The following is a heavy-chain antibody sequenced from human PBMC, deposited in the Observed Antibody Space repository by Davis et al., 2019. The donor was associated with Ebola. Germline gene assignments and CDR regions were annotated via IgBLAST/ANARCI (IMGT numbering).Heavy chain of an antibody. Sequence: ASVKVSCKASGYTFTSYDINWVRQATGQGLEWMGWISAYNGNTNYAQKLQGRVTMTTDTSTSTAYMELRSLRSDDTAVYYCARDRKHHYFDYWGQGTLVTVSS. D-gene: IGHD1-14*01. CDR2: ISAYNGNT. J-gene: IGHJ4*02. V-gene: IGHV1-18*01. CDR3: ARDRKHHYFDY. CDR1: GYTFTSYD.